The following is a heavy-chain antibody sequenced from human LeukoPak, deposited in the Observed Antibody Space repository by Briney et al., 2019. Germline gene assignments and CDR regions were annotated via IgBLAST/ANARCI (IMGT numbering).Heavy chain of an antibody. CDR2: INPHSGGT. V-gene: IGHV1-2*06. Sequence: ASLRVSCKASGYTFTGYYMHWARQAPGQWLEWMGRINPHSGGTNYAQKLQGRVTITKATSISTAYMDLSRLRSDDTAVYYCARLWFGETSNDYWGQGTLVSVSS. D-gene: IGHD3-10*01. CDR3: ARLWFGETSNDY. J-gene: IGHJ4*02. CDR1: GYTFTGYY.